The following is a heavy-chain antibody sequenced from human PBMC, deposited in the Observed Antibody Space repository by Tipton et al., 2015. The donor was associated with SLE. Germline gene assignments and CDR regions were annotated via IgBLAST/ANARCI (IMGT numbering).Heavy chain of an antibody. Sequence: GSLRLSCAASGFTFSDYSMTWIRQAPGKGLECISYISSSSSSIYYADSAKGRFTISRDNAKNSLYLQMNSLRADDTAVYYCARERRVGAATRFDYWGQGVLVTVSS. J-gene: IGHJ4*02. CDR3: ARERRVGAATRFDY. V-gene: IGHV3-11*04. CDR2: ISSSSSSI. CDR1: GFTFSDYS. D-gene: IGHD2-15*01.